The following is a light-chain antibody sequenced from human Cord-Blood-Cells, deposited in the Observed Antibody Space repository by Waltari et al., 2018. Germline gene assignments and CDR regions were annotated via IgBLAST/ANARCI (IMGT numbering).Light chain of an antibody. J-gene: IGLJ3*02. V-gene: IGLV4-69*01. CDR1: SGQSSYA. Sequence: QLVLTQSPSASASLGASVKLTCTLTSGQSSYAIAWHQQQPEKGPRYLMKLNSDGSHSKGDGIPDRFSGSSSGAERYLTISSLQSEDEADYYCQTWGTGIGVFGGGTKLTVL. CDR2: LNSDGSH. CDR3: QTWGTGIGV.